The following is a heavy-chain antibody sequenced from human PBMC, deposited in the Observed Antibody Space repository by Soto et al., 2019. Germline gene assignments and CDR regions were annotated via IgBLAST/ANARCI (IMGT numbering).Heavy chain of an antibody. Sequence: GGSLRLSCAASGFTFSSYAMHWVRQAPGKGLEYVSAISSNGGSTYYANSVKGRFTISRDNSKNTLYLQMGSLRAEDMAVYYCAREWSYSFDYWGQGTLVTVS. V-gene: IGHV3-64*01. D-gene: IGHD1-26*01. CDR2: ISSNGGST. CDR1: GFTFSSYA. CDR3: AREWSYSFDY. J-gene: IGHJ4*02.